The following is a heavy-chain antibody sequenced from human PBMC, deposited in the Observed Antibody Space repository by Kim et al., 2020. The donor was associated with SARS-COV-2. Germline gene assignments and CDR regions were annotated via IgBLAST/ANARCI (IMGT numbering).Heavy chain of an antibody. CDR2: ISGSGGST. V-gene: IGHV3-23*01. D-gene: IGHD3-22*01. J-gene: IGHJ4*02. CDR1: GFTFSSYA. CDR3: ASYYDSSGYPGYFDY. Sequence: GGSLRLSCAASGFTFSSYAMSWVRQAPGKGLEWVSAISGSGGSTYYADSVKGRFTISRDNSKNTLYLQMNSLRAEDTAVYYCASYYDSSGYPGYFDYWGQGTLVTVSS.